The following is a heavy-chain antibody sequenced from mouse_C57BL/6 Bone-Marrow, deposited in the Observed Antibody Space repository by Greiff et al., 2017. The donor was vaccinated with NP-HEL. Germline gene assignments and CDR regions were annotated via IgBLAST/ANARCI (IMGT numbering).Heavy chain of an antibody. J-gene: IGHJ3*01. D-gene: IGHD1-1*01. CDR3: APRGSSYRFAY. Sequence: QVQLQQSGAELARPGASVKLSCKASGYTFTSYGISWVKQRTGQGLEWIGEIYPRSGNTYYNEKFKGKATLTADKSSSTAYMELRSLTSEDSAVYFCAPRGSSYRFAYWGQGTLVTVSA. CDR1: GYTFTSYG. CDR2: IYPRSGNT. V-gene: IGHV1-81*01.